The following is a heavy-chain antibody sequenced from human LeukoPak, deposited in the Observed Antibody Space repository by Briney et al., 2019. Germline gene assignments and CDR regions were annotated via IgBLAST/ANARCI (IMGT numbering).Heavy chain of an antibody. V-gene: IGHV1-69*01. CDR1: GGTFSSYG. J-gene: IGHJ4*02. Sequence: SVKVSCKASGGTFSSYGISWVRQAPGQGLEWMGGIIPIFGTANYAQKFQGRVTITADESTSTAYMELSSLRSEDTAVYYCARDGADWVGATIDLFYWGQGTLVTVSS. CDR3: ARDGADWVGATIDLFY. D-gene: IGHD1-26*01. CDR2: IIPIFGTA.